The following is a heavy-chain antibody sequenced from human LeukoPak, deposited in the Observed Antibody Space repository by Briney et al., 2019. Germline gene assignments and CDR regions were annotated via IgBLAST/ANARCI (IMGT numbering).Heavy chain of an antibody. CDR1: GASISNFY. D-gene: IGHD3-16*02. CDR3: ARSDIWGSYRFLDY. CDR2: MLYSGST. Sequence: SETLSLTCTVSGASISNFYWGWIRQAPGQGLEWIGYMLYSGSTNQKPSLRSRVTISVDTSKNQVSLKLSSVTAADTAVYYCARSDIWGSYRFLDYWGQGILVTVSS. V-gene: IGHV4-59*08. J-gene: IGHJ4*01.